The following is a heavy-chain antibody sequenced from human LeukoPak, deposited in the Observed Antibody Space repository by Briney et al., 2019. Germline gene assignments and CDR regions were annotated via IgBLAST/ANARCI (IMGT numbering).Heavy chain of an antibody. D-gene: IGHD3-22*01. CDR1: GFIFSSYA. J-gene: IGHJ4*02. CDR2: IWFDGSNT. V-gene: IGHV3-33*01. CDR3: ARDDDGTDYYGSSGHLDY. Sequence: PGGSLRLSCAASGFIFSSYAMHWVRQAPGKGLEWVAVIWFDGSNTYYAESLKGRFIISRDNSNNTLYLEMHSLRAEDTALYYCARDDDGTDYYGSSGHLDYWGQGTLVTVSS.